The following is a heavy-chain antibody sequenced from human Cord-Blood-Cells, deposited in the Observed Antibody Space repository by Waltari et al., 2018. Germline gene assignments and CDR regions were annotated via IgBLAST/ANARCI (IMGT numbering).Heavy chain of an antibody. Sequence: QVQLVQSGAEVKKPGASVKVPCKVSGYTLPELSIHWVRQAPGKGLEWMGGLDPEDGETIYAQKYQCRVTMTEDTSTDTAYMELGSLRSEDTAVYYCATDRSFGVVTNWFDPWGQGTLVTVSS. D-gene: IGHD3-3*01. V-gene: IGHV1-24*01. CDR1: GYTLPELS. J-gene: IGHJ5*02. CDR2: LDPEDGET. CDR3: ATDRSFGVVTNWFDP.